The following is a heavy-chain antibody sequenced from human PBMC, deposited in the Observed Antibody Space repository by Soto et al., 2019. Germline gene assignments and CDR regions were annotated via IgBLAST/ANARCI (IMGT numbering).Heavy chain of an antibody. J-gene: IGHJ4*02. CDR3: ARDRGYTGYDFAY. V-gene: IGHV3-48*01. D-gene: IGHD5-12*01. CDR1: GFTFSRYA. CDR2: INHDSRTI. Sequence: EVHLVESGGGLVQPGGSLRLSCAASGFTFSRYAMNWIRQAPGKGLEWVSYINHDSRTIYYADSVKGRFTISRDNANNLLSLHMNSLGAEDTAVYYCARDRGYTGYDFAYWGQGTLVTVSS.